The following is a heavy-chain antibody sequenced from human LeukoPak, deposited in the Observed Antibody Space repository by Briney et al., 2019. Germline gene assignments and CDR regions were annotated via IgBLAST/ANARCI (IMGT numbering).Heavy chain of an antibody. CDR1: GFTFSSYA. V-gene: IGHV3-30-3*02. Sequence: GGSLRLSCAASGFTFSSYAMHWVRQAPGKGLEWVAVISYDGSNKYYADSVKGRFTISRDNSKNTLYLQMNSLRAEDTAVYYCAKIHNEGMDVWGQGTTVTVSS. J-gene: IGHJ6*02. CDR2: ISYDGSNK. CDR3: AKIHNEGMDV. D-gene: IGHD1-1*01.